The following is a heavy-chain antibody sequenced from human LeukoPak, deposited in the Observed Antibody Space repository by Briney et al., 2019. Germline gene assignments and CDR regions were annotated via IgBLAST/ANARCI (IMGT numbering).Heavy chain of an antibody. Sequence: PSXTLFLTCTVSGGSISSGDYYWSWIRQPPGKGLEWIVYIYYSGSTYYNPSLKSRVTISVDTSKNQFSLKLSSVTAADTAVYYCAGGDFWSGYYNGYNWFDPWGQGTLVTVSS. V-gene: IGHV4-30-4*08. D-gene: IGHD3-3*01. J-gene: IGHJ5*02. CDR1: GGSISSGDYY. CDR3: AGGDFWSGYYNGYNWFDP. CDR2: IYYSGST.